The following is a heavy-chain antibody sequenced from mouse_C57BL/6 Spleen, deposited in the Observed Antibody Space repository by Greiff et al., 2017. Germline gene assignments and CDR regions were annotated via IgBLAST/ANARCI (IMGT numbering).Heavy chain of an antibody. D-gene: IGHD2-4*01. Sequence: VQRVESGPELVKPGASVKISCKASGYAFSSSWMNWVKQRPGKGLEWIGRIYPGDGDTNYNGKFKGKATLTADKSSSTAYMQLSSLTSEDSAVYFCARYMGDYDGFAYWGQGTLVTVSA. J-gene: IGHJ3*01. V-gene: IGHV1-82*01. CDR2: IYPGDGDT. CDR1: GYAFSSSW. CDR3: ARYMGDYDGFAY.